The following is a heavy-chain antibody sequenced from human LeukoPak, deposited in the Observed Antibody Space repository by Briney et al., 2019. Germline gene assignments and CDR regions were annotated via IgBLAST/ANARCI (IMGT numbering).Heavy chain of an antibody. J-gene: IGHJ4*02. CDR3: ARVSRKGGIAVAAPGDY. Sequence: GGTLRLSCAASGFTFSSYGMSWVRQAPGKGLEWVSAISGSGGSTYYADSVKGRFTISRDNSKNTLYLQMGSLRAEDMAVYYCARVSRKGGIAVAAPGDYWGQGTLVTVSS. D-gene: IGHD6-19*01. V-gene: IGHV3-23*01. CDR2: ISGSGGST. CDR1: GFTFSSYG.